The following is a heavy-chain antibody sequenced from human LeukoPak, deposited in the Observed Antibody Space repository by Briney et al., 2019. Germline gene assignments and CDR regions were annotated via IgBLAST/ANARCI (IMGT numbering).Heavy chain of an antibody. V-gene: IGHV3-21*01. Sequence: GGSLRLSCAASGFTFSSYSMNWVRQAPGKGLEWVSSISSSSSYIYYADSVKGRFTISRDSAKNSLYLQMNSLRAEDTAVYYWGRGGRGWCGGGEEIDYWGQGTLVTVSS. CDR1: GFTFSSYS. J-gene: IGHJ4*02. CDR3: GRGGRGWCGGGEEIDY. CDR2: ISSSSSYI. D-gene: IGHD3-10*01.